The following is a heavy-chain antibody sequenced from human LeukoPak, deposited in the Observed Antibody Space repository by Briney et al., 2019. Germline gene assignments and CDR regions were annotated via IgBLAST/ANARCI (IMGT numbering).Heavy chain of an antibody. J-gene: IGHJ3*02. V-gene: IGHV4-30-2*01. CDR3: ARLTATVVTPPLAFDI. CDR1: GGSISSGGYS. CDR2: IYHSGST. D-gene: IGHD5-18*01. Sequence: SETLSLTCAVSGGSISSGGYSWSWIRQPPGKGLEWIGYIYHSGSTYYNPSLKSRVTISVDRSKNQFSLKLSSVTAADTAVYYCARLTATVVTPPLAFDIWGQGAMVTVSS.